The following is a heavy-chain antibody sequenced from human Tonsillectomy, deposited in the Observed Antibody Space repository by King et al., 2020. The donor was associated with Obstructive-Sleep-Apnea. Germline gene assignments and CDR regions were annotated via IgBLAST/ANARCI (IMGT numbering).Heavy chain of an antibody. V-gene: IGHV1-2*02. CDR2: INPNSGGT. CDR3: ARDPEDIVVTP. Sequence: QLVQSGAEVKKPGASVKVSCKASGYTFIGYYIHWVRQAPGQGLEWMGWINPNSGGTNYAKKFQARVTMTRDTSISTAYMELSRLRSDDTAVYYCARDPEDIVVTPWGQGTLVTVSS. J-gene: IGHJ4*02. CDR1: GYTFIGYY. D-gene: IGHD2-15*01.